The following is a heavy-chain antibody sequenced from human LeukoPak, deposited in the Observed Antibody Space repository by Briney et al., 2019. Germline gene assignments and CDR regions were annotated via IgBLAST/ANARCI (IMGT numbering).Heavy chain of an antibody. Sequence: ASVKVSCKASGYTFTGYYMHWVRQAPGQGLEWMGWISAYNGNTNYAQKLQGRVTMTTDTSTSTAYMELRSLRSDDTAVYYCARADSVTIAVAGLSCFDYWGQGTLVTVSS. D-gene: IGHD6-19*01. CDR2: ISAYNGNT. V-gene: IGHV1-18*04. J-gene: IGHJ4*02. CDR3: ARADSVTIAVAGLSCFDY. CDR1: GYTFTGYY.